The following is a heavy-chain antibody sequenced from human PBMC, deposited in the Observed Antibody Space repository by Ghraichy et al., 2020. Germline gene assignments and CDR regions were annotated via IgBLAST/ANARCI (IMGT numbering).Heavy chain of an antibody. D-gene: IGHD6-19*01. CDR1: GFSLSTSGVG. Sequence: PTLVKPTQTLTLTCTFSGFSLSTSGVGVGWIRQPPGKALEWLALIYWDDDKRYSPSLKSRLTITKDTSKNQVVLTMTNMDPVDTATYYCAHSPIAVAPPGFDPWGQGTLVTVSS. V-gene: IGHV2-5*02. CDR2: IYWDDDK. J-gene: IGHJ5*02. CDR3: AHSPIAVAPPGFDP.